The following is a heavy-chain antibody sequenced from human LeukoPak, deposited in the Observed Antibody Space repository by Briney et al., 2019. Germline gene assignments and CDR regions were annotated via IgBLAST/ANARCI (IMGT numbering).Heavy chain of an antibody. CDR2: ISSNGGST. CDR1: GFTFSSYA. CDR3: ARVSRIFGVVIFDY. Sequence: PGGSLRLSCAASGFTFSSYAMHWVRQAPGKGLEYVSAISSNGGSTYYANSVKGRFTISRDNSKNTLYLQMGSLRAEDMAVYYCARVSRIFGVVIFDYWGQGTLVTVSS. J-gene: IGHJ4*02. D-gene: IGHD3-3*01. V-gene: IGHV3-64*01.